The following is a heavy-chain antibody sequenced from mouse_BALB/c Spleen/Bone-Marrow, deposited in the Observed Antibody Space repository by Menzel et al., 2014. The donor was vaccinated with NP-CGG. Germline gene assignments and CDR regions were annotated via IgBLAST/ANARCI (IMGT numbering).Heavy chain of an antibody. V-gene: IGHV7-1*02. CDR3: ARDYYYGSSYYFDV. CDR2: SRNKANDYTT. Sequence: EVKVVESGGGLVQPGGSLRLSCAPSGFTFSDFYMEWVRQPPGKRLEWIAASRNKANDYTTEYSASVEGRFIVSRDTSQSILYLQMNALRAEDTAIYYCARDYYYGSSYYFDVWGAGTTVTVSS. CDR1: GFTFSDFY. D-gene: IGHD1-1*01. J-gene: IGHJ1*01.